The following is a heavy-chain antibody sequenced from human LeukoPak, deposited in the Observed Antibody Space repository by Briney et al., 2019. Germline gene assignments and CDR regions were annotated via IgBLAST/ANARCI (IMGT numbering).Heavy chain of an antibody. CDR2: IYHSGST. D-gene: IGHD3-16*02. Sequence: SETLSLTCAVSGGSISSTNWWSWVRQPPGKGLEWIGEIYHSGSTNYNPSLKSRVTISVDKSKNEFFLKLTSVTAADTAVYYCAREAEDDYVWGSYRMFDYWGQGTLVTVSS. CDR3: AREAEDDYVWGSYRMFDY. CDR1: GGSISSTNW. V-gene: IGHV4-4*02. J-gene: IGHJ4*02.